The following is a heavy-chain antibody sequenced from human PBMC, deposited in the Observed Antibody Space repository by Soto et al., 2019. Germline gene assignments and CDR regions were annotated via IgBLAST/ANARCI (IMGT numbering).Heavy chain of an antibody. V-gene: IGHV5-10-1*01. CDR3: AMLIAAAGTMYGMDV. J-gene: IGHJ6*02. Sequence: GESLKISCKGSGYSFTSYWISWVRQMPGKGLEWMGRIDPSDSYTNYSPSFQGHVTISADKSISTAYLQWSSLKASDTAMYYCAMLIAAAGTMYGMDVWGQGTTVTVS. CDR1: GYSFTSYW. D-gene: IGHD6-13*01. CDR2: IDPSDSYT.